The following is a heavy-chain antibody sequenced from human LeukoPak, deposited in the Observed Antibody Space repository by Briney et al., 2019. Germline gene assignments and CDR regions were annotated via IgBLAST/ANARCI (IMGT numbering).Heavy chain of an antibody. CDR2: ITGGGTGT. CDR1: GFTFSNYV. V-gene: IGHV3-23*01. J-gene: IGHJ4*02. Sequence: GGSLRLSCVASGFTFSNYVMRWVSQTPGKGLEWVSSITGGGTGTYYVDSVKGRFTISRDNSKNTLYLQMNSLRAEDTAVYYCASLVSSINSQPDFWGQGTLVTVSS. D-gene: IGHD3-9*01. CDR3: ASLVSSINSQPDF.